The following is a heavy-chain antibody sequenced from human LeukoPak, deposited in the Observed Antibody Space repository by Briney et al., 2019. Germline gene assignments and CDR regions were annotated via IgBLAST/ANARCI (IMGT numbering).Heavy chain of an antibody. V-gene: IGHV3-72*01. CDR1: GFTFSDHY. Sequence: GGSLRLSCAASGFTFSDHYMDWDRQAPGKGREGVGRIKKKAYRYNTEYAADGKGRFNIARDEKKNSLFLQMNSLKIEDTAVYFCARVRGSGTWPLDIWGQGTMVTVSS. CDR2: IKKKAYRYNT. CDR3: ARVRGSGTWPLDI. J-gene: IGHJ3*02. D-gene: IGHD1-26*01.